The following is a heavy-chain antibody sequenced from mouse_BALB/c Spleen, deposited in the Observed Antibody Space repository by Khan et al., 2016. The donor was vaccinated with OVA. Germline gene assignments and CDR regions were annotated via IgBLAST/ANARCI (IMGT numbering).Heavy chain of an antibody. V-gene: IGHV5-9-3*01. J-gene: IGHJ2*01. Sequence: EVQLQESGGGLVKPGGSLKLSCAASGFTFSNYAMSWVRQTPEKRLEWVATISSGGSFTYYPDSVKGRFTISRDNAKNTLYLQMSSLRSEDTAMFYCVRTPGYYGRNYFDYWGQGTTLTVSS. CDR2: ISSGGSFT. CDR1: GFTFSNYA. CDR3: VRTPGYYGRNYFDY. D-gene: IGHD1-1*01.